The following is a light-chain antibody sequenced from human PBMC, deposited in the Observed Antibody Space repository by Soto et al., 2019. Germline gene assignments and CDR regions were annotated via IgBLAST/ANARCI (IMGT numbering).Light chain of an antibody. CDR2: RNN. Sequence: QSVLTQHPSASGTPGQRVTISFSGSSSNSGSNYVYLYQQLPGTAPKLLIYRNNQRPSGVPDRFSGSKSGTSASLAISGLRSEDEADYYCAARWVFGGGTKLTVL. J-gene: IGLJ2*01. CDR3: AARWV. V-gene: IGLV1-47*01. CDR1: SSNSGSNY.